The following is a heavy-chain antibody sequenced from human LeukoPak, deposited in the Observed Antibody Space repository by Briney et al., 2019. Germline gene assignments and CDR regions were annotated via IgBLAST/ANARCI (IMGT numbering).Heavy chain of an antibody. CDR1: GFTFSSYG. V-gene: IGHV3-33*01. D-gene: IGHD1-26*01. CDR3: ARGGSGSYGGGFDY. J-gene: IGHJ4*02. CDR2: IWYDGSNK. Sequence: GGSLRLSCAASGFTFSSYGMHWVRQAPGKGLEWVAVIWYDGSNKYYADSVKGRFTISRDNSKNTLYLQMNSLRAEDTAVYYCARGGSGSYGGGFDYWGQGTLVTVSS.